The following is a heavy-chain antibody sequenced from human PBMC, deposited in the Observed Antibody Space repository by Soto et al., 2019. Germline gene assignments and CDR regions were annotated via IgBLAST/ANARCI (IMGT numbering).Heavy chain of an antibody. CDR3: AVDFGNYGMDV. Sequence: GGSLRLSCAASGFTFSSYAMHWVRQAPGKGLEWVAVISYDGSNKYYADSVKGRFTISRDNSKNTLYLQMNSLRAEDTAVYYCAVDFGNYGMDVWGQGTTVTVSS. V-gene: IGHV3-30-3*01. CDR2: ISYDGSNK. CDR1: GFTFSSYA. D-gene: IGHD3-10*01. J-gene: IGHJ6*02.